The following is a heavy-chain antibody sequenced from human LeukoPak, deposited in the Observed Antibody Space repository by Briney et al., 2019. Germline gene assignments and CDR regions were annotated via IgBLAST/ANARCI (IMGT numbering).Heavy chain of an antibody. CDR2: ISLSGLT. D-gene: IGHD2-8*01. Sequence: PSETLSLTCAVSGGSINSNNWWSWVRQPPGQGLEWIGEISLSGLTNYNPSLKSRVTMALDKSKNHLSLNLTSVTAADTAVYYCSRENGAFSPFGYWGQGTLVTVPS. V-gene: IGHV4-4*02. CDR3: SRENGAFSPFGY. J-gene: IGHJ4*02. CDR1: GGSINSNNW.